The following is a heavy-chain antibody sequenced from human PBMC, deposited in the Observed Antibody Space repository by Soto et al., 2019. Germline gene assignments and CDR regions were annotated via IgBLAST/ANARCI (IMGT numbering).Heavy chain of an antibody. D-gene: IGHD3-3*01. Sequence: EVQLLESGGGLVQPGGSLRLSCAASGFTFSSYAMSWVRQAPGKGLEWVSAISGSGGSTYYADSVKGRFTISRDNSKNTLYLQMNSLRAEDTAVYYCAKEFSDCGDKVVECRGAFDIWGQGTMVTVSS. CDR2: ISGSGGST. J-gene: IGHJ3*02. CDR1: GFTFSSYA. V-gene: IGHV3-23*01. CDR3: AKEFSDCGDKVVECRGAFDI.